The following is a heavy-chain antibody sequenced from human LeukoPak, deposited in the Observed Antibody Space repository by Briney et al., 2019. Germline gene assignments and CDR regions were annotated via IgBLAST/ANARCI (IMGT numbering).Heavy chain of an antibody. J-gene: IGHJ4*02. CDR2: IDHSGST. V-gene: IGHV4-38-2*02. Sequence: SETLSLTCTVSGYSISSGYYWGWIRQPPGKGLEWTGSIDHSGSTYYNPSLKSRITISVDTSKNQFSLKLISATAADTAVYYCESDSALAQAVMFDYWGQGTLVTVSS. D-gene: IGHD6-19*01. CDR3: ESDSALAQAVMFDY. CDR1: GYSISSGYY.